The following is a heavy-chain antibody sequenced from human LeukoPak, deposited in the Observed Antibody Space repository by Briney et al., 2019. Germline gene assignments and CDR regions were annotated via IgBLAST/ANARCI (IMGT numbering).Heavy chain of an antibody. V-gene: IGHV4-31*03. CDR2: IYYSGST. CDR3: ASGSWGRPCCDAFDI. D-gene: IGHD3-10*01. J-gene: IGHJ3*02. CDR1: GGSISSGGYY. Sequence: SETLSLTCTVSGGSISSGGYYWSWIRQHPGKGLEWIGYIYYSGSTYYNPSLKSRVTISVDTSKNQFSLKLSSVTAADTAVYYCASGSWGRPCCDAFDIWGQGTMVTVSS.